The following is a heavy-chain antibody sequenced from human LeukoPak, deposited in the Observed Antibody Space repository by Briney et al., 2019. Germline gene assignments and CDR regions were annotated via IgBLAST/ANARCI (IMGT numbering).Heavy chain of an antibody. CDR3: ASGICSGGSCLNLDY. CDR1: GFTFSSYA. D-gene: IGHD2-15*01. J-gene: IGHJ4*02. V-gene: IGHV3-30*04. CDR2: ISYDGSNK. Sequence: GGSLRLSCAASGFTFSSYAMHWVRQAPGKGLEWVAVISYDGSNKYYADSVKGRFTISRDNSKNTLYLQMNSLRAEDTAVYYCASGICSGGSCLNLDYWGQGTLVTVSS.